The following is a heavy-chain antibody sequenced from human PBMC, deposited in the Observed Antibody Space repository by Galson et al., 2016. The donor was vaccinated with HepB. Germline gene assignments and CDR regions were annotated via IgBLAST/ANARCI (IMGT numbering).Heavy chain of an antibody. CDR3: AREGGTGDLYFDY. J-gene: IGHJ4*02. CDR2: ISVYKGNT. V-gene: IGHV1-18*01. D-gene: IGHD7-27*01. CDR1: GYTFSTFG. Sequence: SVKVSCKASGYTFSTFGISWVRQAPGQGLEWMGWISVYKGNTNYTQKLQGRVTMTTDTTTSTAYMELRSLRSDDTAVYYCAREGGTGDLYFDYWGQGTLVTVSS.